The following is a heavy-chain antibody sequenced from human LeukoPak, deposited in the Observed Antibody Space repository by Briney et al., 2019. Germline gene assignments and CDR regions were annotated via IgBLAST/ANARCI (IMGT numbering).Heavy chain of an antibody. CDR2: IKRDGSEK. D-gene: IGHD3-3*01. J-gene: IGHJ4*02. CDR1: GFTFSSYW. Sequence: GGSLRLSCAASGFTFSSYWKGWVRQAPGKGLEWVANIKRDGSEKYYGDSVKGRFTVSRDNAMNSLYLQMTSLRAEDTAVYYCARDKEAAVDFWSGYYPLWGQGTLVIVSS. V-gene: IGHV3-7*01. CDR3: ARDKEAAVDFWSGYYPL.